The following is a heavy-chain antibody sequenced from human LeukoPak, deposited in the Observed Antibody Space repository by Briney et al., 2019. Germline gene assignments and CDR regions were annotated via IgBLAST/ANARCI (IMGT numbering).Heavy chain of an antibody. Sequence: SETLSLTCAVYGGSFSGYYWSWIRQPPGKGLEWIGYIYYSGSTYYNPSLKSRVTISVDTSKNQFSLKLSSVTAADTAVYYCARESGDYWGQGTLVTVSS. CDR1: GGSFSGYY. J-gene: IGHJ4*02. D-gene: IGHD1-26*01. V-gene: IGHV4-30-4*08. CDR2: IYYSGST. CDR3: ARESGDY.